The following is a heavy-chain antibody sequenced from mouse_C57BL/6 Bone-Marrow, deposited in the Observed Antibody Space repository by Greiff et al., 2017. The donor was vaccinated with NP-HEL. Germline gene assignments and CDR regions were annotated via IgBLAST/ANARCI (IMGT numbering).Heavy chain of an antibody. CDR3: ASRWLKAGWYFDV. V-gene: IGHV1-72*01. J-gene: IGHJ1*03. CDR1: GYTFTSYW. Sequence: QVQLKQPGAELVKPGASVKLSCKASGYTFTSYWMHWVKQRPGRGLEWIGRIDPNSGGTKDNEKFKSKATLTVDKPSSTAYMQLSSLTSEDSAVYYCASRWLKAGWYFDVWGTGTTVTVSS. D-gene: IGHD2-3*01. CDR2: IDPNSGGT.